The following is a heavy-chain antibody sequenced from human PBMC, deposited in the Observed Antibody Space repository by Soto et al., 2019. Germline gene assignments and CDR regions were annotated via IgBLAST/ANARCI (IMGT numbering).Heavy chain of an antibody. CDR2: INGGSTP. CDR3: AKDKDWRGVYGMDV. Sequence: GGSLRLSCAASGFSFSSYAMNWVRQAPGKGLEWVTAINGGSTPYYADSVKGRFTISRDNSKKMLYLQMNSLRAEDTAVYYCAKDKDWRGVYGMDVWGQGTTVTVSS. CDR1: GFSFSSYA. J-gene: IGHJ6*02. V-gene: IGHV3-23*01. D-gene: IGHD3-3*01.